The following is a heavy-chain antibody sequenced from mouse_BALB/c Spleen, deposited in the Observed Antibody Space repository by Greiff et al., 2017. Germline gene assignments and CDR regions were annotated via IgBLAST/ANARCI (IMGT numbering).Heavy chain of an antibody. D-gene: IGHD2-4*01. V-gene: IGHV1-12*01. CDR2: IYPGNGDT. CDR3: AREGDYGLFAY. J-gene: IGHJ3*01. CDR1: GYTFTSYN. Sequence: QVQLKQPGAELVKPGASVKMSCKASGYTFTSYNMHWVKQTPGQGLEWIGAIYPGNGDTSYNQKFKGKATLTADKSSSTAYMQLSSLTSEDSAVYYCAREGDYGLFAYWGQGTLVTVSA.